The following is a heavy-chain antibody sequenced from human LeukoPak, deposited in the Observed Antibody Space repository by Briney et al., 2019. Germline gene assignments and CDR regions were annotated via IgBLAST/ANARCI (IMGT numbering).Heavy chain of an antibody. Sequence: GGSLRLSCAASGFTFSSYWMSWVRQAPGKGLEWVANINQDGSEQYYVDSVKGRFTISRDNAKNSPYLQMNSLRAEDTDVYYCARVGGSEDYFDYWGQGTLVTVSS. CDR2: INQDGSEQ. CDR3: ARVGGSEDYFDY. V-gene: IGHV3-7*01. CDR1: GFTFSSYW. J-gene: IGHJ4*02. D-gene: IGHD1-26*01.